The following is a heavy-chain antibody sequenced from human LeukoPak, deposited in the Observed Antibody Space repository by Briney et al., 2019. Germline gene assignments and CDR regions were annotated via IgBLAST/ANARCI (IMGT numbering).Heavy chain of an antibody. CDR1: GFTFSSYA. CDR2: ISGSGGST. V-gene: IGHV3-23*01. Sequence: GGSLRLSCAASGFTFSSYAMSWVRQAPGKGLEWVSAISGSGGSTYYADSVKGRFTISRDNSKNTLYLQMNSLRAEDTAVYYSAKNPDYGDYEGRWYFDLWGRGTLVTVSS. D-gene: IGHD4-17*01. CDR3: AKNPDYGDYEGRWYFDL. J-gene: IGHJ2*01.